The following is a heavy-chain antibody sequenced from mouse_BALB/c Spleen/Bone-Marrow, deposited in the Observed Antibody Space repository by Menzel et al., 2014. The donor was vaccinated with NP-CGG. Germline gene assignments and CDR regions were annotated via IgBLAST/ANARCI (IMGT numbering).Heavy chain of an antibody. D-gene: IGHD1-3*01. V-gene: IGHV1-5*01. J-gene: IGHJ4*01. Sequence: VTLKECGTVLARPGASVKMSCKASGYTFTSYWMHWVKQRPGQGLEWIGAIYPGNSDTSYNQKFKGKAKLTAVTSTSTAYMELSSLTNEDSAVYYCTGGKDYYAMDYWGQGTSVTVSA. CDR1: GYTFTSYW. CDR3: TGGKDYYAMDY. CDR2: IYPGNSDT.